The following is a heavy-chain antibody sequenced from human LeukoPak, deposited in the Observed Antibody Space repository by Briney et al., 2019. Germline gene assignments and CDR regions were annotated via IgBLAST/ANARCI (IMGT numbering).Heavy chain of an antibody. D-gene: IGHD3-10*01. CDR2: IIPILGIA. V-gene: IGHV1-69*04. CDR1: GGTFSSYA. Sequence: ASVKVSCKASGGTFSSYAISWVRQAPGQGLEWMGRIIPILGIANYAQKFQGRVTITMDVSARTVYMELSSLRSEDTTIYYCARDFGSGAFDPWGQGTLVTVSS. J-gene: IGHJ5*02. CDR3: ARDFGSGAFDP.